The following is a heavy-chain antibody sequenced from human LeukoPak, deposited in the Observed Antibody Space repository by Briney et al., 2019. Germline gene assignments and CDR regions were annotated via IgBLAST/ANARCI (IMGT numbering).Heavy chain of an antibody. CDR3: ASLGLLWFGDPTGDAFDI. Sequence: AGGSLRLSCAASGFTFSSYAMSWVRQAPGKGLEWVSAISGSGGGTYYADSVKGRFTISRDNSKNTLYLQMNSLRAEDTAVYYCASLGLLWFGDPTGDAFDIWGQGTMVTVSS. CDR1: GFTFSSYA. D-gene: IGHD3-10*01. CDR2: ISGSGGGT. V-gene: IGHV3-23*01. J-gene: IGHJ3*02.